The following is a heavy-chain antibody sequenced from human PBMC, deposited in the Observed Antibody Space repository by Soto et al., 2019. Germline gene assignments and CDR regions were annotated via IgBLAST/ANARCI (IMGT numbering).Heavy chain of an antibody. CDR1: GYTFTSYY. V-gene: IGHV1-46*03. CDR3: TRSSSYGAFDL. Sequence: QVQLVQSGAEAKKPGASVKVSCKASGYTFTSYYIHWVRQAPGQGLEWRGIINPRGGSITYAQKFQCRVTMTRDTSTSTVYIELISLRSEDTAVYYCTRSSSYGAFDLWGQGTMVTVSS. D-gene: IGHD6-6*01. CDR2: INPRGGSI. J-gene: IGHJ3*01.